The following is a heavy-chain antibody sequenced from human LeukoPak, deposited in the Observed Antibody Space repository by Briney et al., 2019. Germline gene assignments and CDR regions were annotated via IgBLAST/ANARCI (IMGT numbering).Heavy chain of an antibody. CDR1: GFTFRSYG. J-gene: IGHJ4*02. V-gene: IGHV3-33*01. CDR2: IWNDGSNK. CDR3: AREWTRTGPFDD. Sequence: PGGSLRLSCVASGFTFRSYGLHWVRQAPGKGLEWVALIWNDGSNKYYADSVKGRSPISRYNSKNTLYLQMNGLRAEDTALYYCAREWTRTGPFDDGGQGTLVTVYS. D-gene: IGHD3/OR15-3a*01.